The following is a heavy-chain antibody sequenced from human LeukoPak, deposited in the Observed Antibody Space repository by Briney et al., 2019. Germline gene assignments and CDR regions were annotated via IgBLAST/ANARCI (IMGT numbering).Heavy chain of an antibody. CDR3: ARDLFKVRWFDP. D-gene: IGHD3-3*01. CDR1: GGTFSSYA. J-gene: IGHJ5*02. V-gene: IGHV1-69*04. Sequence: ASVKVSCKASGGTFSSYAISWVRQAPGQGLEWMGRIIPILGIANYAQKFQARVTITADKSTSTAYMELSSLRSEDTAVYYCARDLFKVRWFDPWGQGTLVTVSS. CDR2: IIPILGIA.